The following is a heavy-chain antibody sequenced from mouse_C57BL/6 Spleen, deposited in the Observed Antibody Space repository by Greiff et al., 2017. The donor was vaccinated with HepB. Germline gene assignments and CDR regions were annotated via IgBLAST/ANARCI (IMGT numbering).Heavy chain of an antibody. V-gene: IGHV1-39*01. Sequence: EVQLQQSGPELVKPGASVKITCKASGYSFTDYNMNWVKQSNGKSLEWIGVINPNYGTTSYNQKFQGKATLTVDQSSRTDYMQLNSLTSEDSAVYYCARGYDYDGTWFAYWGQGTLVTVSA. CDR1: GYSFTDYN. J-gene: IGHJ3*01. CDR3: ARGYDYDGTWFAY. CDR2: INPNYGTT. D-gene: IGHD2-4*01.